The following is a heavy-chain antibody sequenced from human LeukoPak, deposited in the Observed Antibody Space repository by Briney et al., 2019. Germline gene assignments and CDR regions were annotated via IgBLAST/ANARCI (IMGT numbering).Heavy chain of an antibody. CDR3: AKCILTGYYKGYMDV. CDR2: ISGSGGST. J-gene: IGHJ6*03. D-gene: IGHD3-9*01. V-gene: IGHV3-23*01. Sequence: GGSLRLSCAASGFTFSSYEMNWVRQAPGKGLEWVSAISGSGGSTYYADSVKGRFTISRDNSKNTLYLQMNSLRAEDTAVYYCAKCILTGYYKGYMDVWGKGTTVTISS. CDR1: GFTFSSYE.